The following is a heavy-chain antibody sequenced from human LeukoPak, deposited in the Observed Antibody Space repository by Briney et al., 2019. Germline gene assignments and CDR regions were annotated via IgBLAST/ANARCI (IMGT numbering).Heavy chain of an antibody. V-gene: IGHV3-48*02. CDR1: GFTFSSYG. CDR3: ARASTYQLLLSTS. J-gene: IGHJ5*02. Sequence: GGSLRLSCAASGFTFSSYGMNWVRQAPGKGLEWVSYISSSSSAIYYANSVKGRFTISRDNVKDSLYLQMNSLRDEDTAVYYCARASTYQLLLSTSWGQGTQVTVSS. D-gene: IGHD2-2*01. CDR2: ISSSSSAI.